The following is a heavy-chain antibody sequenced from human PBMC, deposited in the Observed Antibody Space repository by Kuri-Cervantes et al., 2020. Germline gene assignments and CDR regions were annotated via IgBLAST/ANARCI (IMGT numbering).Heavy chain of an antibody. CDR1: GGSISSSNW. J-gene: IGHJ3*02. D-gene: IGHD2-15*01. Sequence: SETLSLTCAVSGGSISSSNWWSWVRQPPGKGLEWIGSIYYSGSTYYNPSLKSRVTISVDTSKNQFSLKLSSVTAADTAVYYCARAFKPPVGLLRACAAFDIWGQGTMVTVSS. CDR3: ARAFKPPVGLLRACAAFDI. CDR2: IYYSGST. V-gene: IGHV4-4*02.